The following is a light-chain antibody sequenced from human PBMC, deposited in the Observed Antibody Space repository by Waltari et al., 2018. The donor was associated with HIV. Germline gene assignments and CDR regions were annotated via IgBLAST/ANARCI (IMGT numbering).Light chain of an antibody. CDR1: TSNLATEA. Sequence: QSVLTQPPSVSGTPGQTVTISCSGSTSNLATEALHWYQQLPGTAPKLLTYRNYKRPSGVSDRFSCSKSGASASLVISGLRSEDEAHYYCVSYDSRLDERLFGVGTKLTVL. CDR2: RNY. CDR3: VSYDSRLDERL. V-gene: IGLV1-47*01. J-gene: IGLJ3*02.